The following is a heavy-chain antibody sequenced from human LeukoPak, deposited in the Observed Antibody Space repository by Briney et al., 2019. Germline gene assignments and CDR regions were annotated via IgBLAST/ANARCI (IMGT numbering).Heavy chain of an antibody. V-gene: IGHV3-66*02. J-gene: IGHJ4*02. CDR3: ARDVPAPH. CDR2: IYSDGAI. D-gene: IGHD2-2*01. Sequence: PGGSLRLSCAASGFTISSDYMTWVRQAPGKGLEYVSIIYSDGAIYYADSVKGRFTISRDDSNNTLYLLMDSLRTEDTAVYYCARDVPAPHWGQGTLVTVSS. CDR1: GFTISSDY.